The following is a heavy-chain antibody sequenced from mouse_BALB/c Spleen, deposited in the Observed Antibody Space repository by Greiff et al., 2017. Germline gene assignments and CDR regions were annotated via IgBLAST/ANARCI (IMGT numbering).Heavy chain of an antibody. CDR1: GFAFSSYD. CDR3: ARATDY. J-gene: IGHJ4*01. CDR2: ISSGGGST. V-gene: IGHV5-12-1*01. Sequence: DVKLVESGGGLVKPGGSLKLSCAASGFAFSSYDMSWVRQTPEKRLEWVAYISSGGGSTYYPDTVKGRFTISRDNAKNTLYLQMSSLKSEDTAMYYCARATDYWGQGTSVTVSS.